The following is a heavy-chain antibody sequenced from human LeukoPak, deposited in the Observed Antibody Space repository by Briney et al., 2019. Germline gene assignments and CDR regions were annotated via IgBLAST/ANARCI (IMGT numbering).Heavy chain of an antibody. J-gene: IGHJ4*02. CDR2: FDPEDGET. CDR3: ATDRPEGGSSGGFDY. D-gene: IGHD6-19*01. CDR1: GSTLTELS. Sequence: ASVKVSCKVSGSTLTELSMHWVRQAPGKGLEWMGGFDPEDGETIYAQKFQGRVTMTEDTSTDTAYMELSSLRSEDTAVYYCATDRPEGGSSGGFDYWGQGTLVTVSS. V-gene: IGHV1-24*01.